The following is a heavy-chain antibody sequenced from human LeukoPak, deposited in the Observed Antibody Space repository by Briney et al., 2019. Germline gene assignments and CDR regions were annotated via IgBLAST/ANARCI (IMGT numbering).Heavy chain of an antibody. CDR3: VRTNPWDLTYYFDY. Sequence: SETLSLTCTVSGGSIKSHFWSLVRQPPGKRLEWIGYIFHSGSTNYNPSLKSRVTISVDTSKNQFSLRLTSVTAADTAVYYCVRTNPWDLTYYFDYWGQGTLVTVSS. CDR2: IFHSGST. V-gene: IGHV4-59*11. D-gene: IGHD1-14*01. J-gene: IGHJ4*02. CDR1: GGSIKSHF.